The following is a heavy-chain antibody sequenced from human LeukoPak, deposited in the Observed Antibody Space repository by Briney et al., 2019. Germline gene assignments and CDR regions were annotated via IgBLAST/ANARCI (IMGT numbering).Heavy chain of an antibody. D-gene: IGHD4-11*01. CDR3: ARVYSNSKKFDY. CDR1: GGSISSYY. Sequence: SETLSLTCTVSGGSISSYYWSWIRQPPGKGLEWIGYIYYSGSTNYNPSLKSRVTISVDTSKNQFSLKLSSVTAADTAVYYCARVYSNSKKFDYWGQGTLVTVSS. V-gene: IGHV4-59*12. J-gene: IGHJ4*02. CDR2: IYYSGST.